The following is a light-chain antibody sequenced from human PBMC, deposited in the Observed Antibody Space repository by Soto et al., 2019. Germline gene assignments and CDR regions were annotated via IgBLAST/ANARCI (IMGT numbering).Light chain of an antibody. V-gene: IGLV2-14*01. CDR3: SSYTSSTAYV. CDR1: SSDVGGYNY. J-gene: IGLJ1*01. CDR2: EVT. Sequence: QSALTQPASVSGTPGQSITISFTGTSSDVGGYNYVSWYQLHPGKAPKLILYEVTNRPSGVSDRFSGSKSGNTASLTISGLQAEDEADYYCSSYTSSTAYVFGTGTQVTVL.